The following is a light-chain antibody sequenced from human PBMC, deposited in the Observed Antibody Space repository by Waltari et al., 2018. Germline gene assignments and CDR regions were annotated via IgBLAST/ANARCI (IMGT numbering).Light chain of an antibody. V-gene: IGKV3-15*01. CDR1: QSVSSN. CDR2: GAS. J-gene: IGKJ2*01. CDR3: QQYNNWPSYT. Sequence: EIVMTQSPATLSVSPGERATLSCRASQSVSSNLAGYQQKPGQAPRLLIYGASTRATGIPARCSGSGSGTEFTLTISSLQSEDFAVYYCQQYNNWPSYTFGQGTKLEIK.